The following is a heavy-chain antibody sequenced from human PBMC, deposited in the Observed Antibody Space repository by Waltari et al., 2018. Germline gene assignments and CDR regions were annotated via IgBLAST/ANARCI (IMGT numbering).Heavy chain of an antibody. CDR1: GFPFSSCA. CDR2: IRGSGGGT. D-gene: IGHD3-22*01. V-gene: IGHV3-23*01. J-gene: IGHJ4*02. CDR3: AADLGSGGYYLVHFDY. Sequence: EVQLLESGGGLVQPGGSLRLSCATSGFPFSSCAMNWVRQAPGKGVQWVSGIRGSGGGTFYVDAVKGRFTISRDNSKNTLYLQRNSLTAEDTALYYCAADLGSGGYYLVHFDYWGQGALVTVSS.